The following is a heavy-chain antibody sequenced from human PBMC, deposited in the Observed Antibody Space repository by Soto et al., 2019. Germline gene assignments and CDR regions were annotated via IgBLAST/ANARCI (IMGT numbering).Heavy chain of an antibody. CDR2: IYPGDSDT. Sequence: PGESLKISCKGSGYSFTSYWIGWVRQMPGKGLEWMGIIYPGDSDTRYSPSFQGQVTISADKSISTAYLQWSSLKASDTAMYYCARPWIEEAVAGTGDDAFDIWGQGTMVTVS. D-gene: IGHD6-19*01. J-gene: IGHJ3*02. CDR1: GYSFTSYW. CDR3: ARPWIEEAVAGTGDDAFDI. V-gene: IGHV5-51*01.